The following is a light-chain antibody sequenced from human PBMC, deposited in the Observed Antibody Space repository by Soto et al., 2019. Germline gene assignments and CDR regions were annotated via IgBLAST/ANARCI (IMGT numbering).Light chain of an antibody. V-gene: IGLV2-14*03. Sequence: QSALTQPASVSGSPGQSITISCTGTSSDVGAYNFVSWHQQHPGKAPKLIMYNVYDRPSGISYRFSGSKSGNTASLTISGLQGEDKADYYCSSYTISRTYVFGTGTKVTVL. CDR1: SSDVGAYNF. CDR3: SSYTISRTYV. CDR2: NVY. J-gene: IGLJ1*01.